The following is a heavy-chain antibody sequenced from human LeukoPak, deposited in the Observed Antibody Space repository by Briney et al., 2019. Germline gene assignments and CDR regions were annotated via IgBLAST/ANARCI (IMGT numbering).Heavy chain of an antibody. Sequence: PSETLSLTCTVSGGSVGSGDYYWSWIRQSPGKGLEWIGLIYYSGDINYNSSLKSRVVISRDTSSNQFSLKLSSVTAADTAVYYCARDVGLGGGLWGQGTLVTASS. CDR1: GGSVGSGDYY. V-gene: IGHV4-30-4*01. CDR3: ARDVGLGGGL. CDR2: IYYSGDI. J-gene: IGHJ4*02. D-gene: IGHD3/OR15-3a*01.